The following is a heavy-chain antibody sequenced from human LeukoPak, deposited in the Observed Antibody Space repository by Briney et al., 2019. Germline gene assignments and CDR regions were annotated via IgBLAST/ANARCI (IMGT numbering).Heavy chain of an antibody. CDR2: ISGSGGST. CDR3: AKDPTYSSSWYEAFDI. V-gene: IGHV3-23*01. D-gene: IGHD6-13*01. CDR1: GFTVSSNY. J-gene: IGHJ3*02. Sequence: PGGSLRLSCAASGFTVSSNYMSWVRQAPGKGLEWVSAISGSGGSTYYADSVKGRFTISRDNSKNTLYLQMNSLRAEDTAVYYCAKDPTYSSSWYEAFDIWGQGTMVTVSS.